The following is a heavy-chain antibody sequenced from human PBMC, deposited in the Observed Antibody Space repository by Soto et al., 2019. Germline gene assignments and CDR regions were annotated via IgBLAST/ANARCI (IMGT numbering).Heavy chain of an antibody. CDR2: ITAGGDGT. D-gene: IGHD2-15*01. Sequence: EVQVLESAGGLVQPGGSLRLSCEASGITFSNYMMTWIRQAPGKGLEWVSTITAGGDGTYYADSVKGRFTMSRETSKNTLYLQMNSLRAEDTAVYYCAPHVYCSGGSCQYDAFAIRGQGTMVTVSS. CDR3: APHVYCSGGSCQYDAFAI. CDR1: GITFSNYM. J-gene: IGHJ3*02. V-gene: IGHV3-23*01.